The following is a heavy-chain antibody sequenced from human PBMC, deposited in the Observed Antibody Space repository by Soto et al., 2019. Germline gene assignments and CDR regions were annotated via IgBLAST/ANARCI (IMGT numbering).Heavy chain of an antibody. CDR1: GYTFTGYY. J-gene: IGHJ6*02. Sequence: ASVKVSCKASGYTFTGYYMHWVRQAPGQGLEWMGWINAGNGNTKYSQKFQGRVTITRDTSASTAYMELSSLRSEDTAVYYCARATTIFGVVMSRDYYGMDVWGQGTTVTVSS. V-gene: IGHV1-3*01. D-gene: IGHD3-3*01. CDR3: ARATTIFGVVMSRDYYGMDV. CDR2: INAGNGNT.